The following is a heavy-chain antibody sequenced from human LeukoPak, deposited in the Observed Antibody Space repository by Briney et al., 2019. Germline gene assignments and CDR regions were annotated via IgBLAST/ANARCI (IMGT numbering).Heavy chain of an antibody. CDR1: GGSLSGYY. CDR3: ARQGSGSSYYYYTFPY. D-gene: IGHD1-26*01. V-gene: IGHV4-34*01. J-gene: IGHJ4*02. CDR2: INHRGNT. Sequence: SETLSLTCAVYGGSLSGYYWSWIRQPPGKGLDWIGEINHRGNTNYNPSLKSRVTISVDTSKNHFYLKLSSVTAADTAVYYCARQGSGSSYYYYTFPYWGQGTLVTVSS.